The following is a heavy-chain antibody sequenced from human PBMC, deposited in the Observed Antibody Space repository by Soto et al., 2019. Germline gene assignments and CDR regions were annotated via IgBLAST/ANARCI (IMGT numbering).Heavy chain of an antibody. CDR1: GFTFSGSA. CDR2: IRSKAYSYAT. Sequence: EVQLVESGGGLVQPGGSLKLSCAASGFTFSGSAIHWVRQASGKGLEWVGRIRSKAYSYATAYAASVKGRFTISRDESKNTAYLQMNSLKTEDTAVYYCIPYGMDVWGQGTTVTVSS. CDR3: IPYGMDV. V-gene: IGHV3-73*01. J-gene: IGHJ6*02.